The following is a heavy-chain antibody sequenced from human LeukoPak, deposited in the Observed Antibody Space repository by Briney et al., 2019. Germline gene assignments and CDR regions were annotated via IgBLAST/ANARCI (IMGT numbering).Heavy chain of an antibody. CDR2: IYYSGST. J-gene: IGHJ1*01. D-gene: IGHD3-22*01. CDR1: GGSLSSYY. V-gene: IGHV4-59*01. Sequence: SETLSLTCTVSGGSLSSYYWSWIRQPPGKGLEWIGYIYYSGSTNYNPSLKSRVTISVDTSKNQFSLKLSSVTAADTAVYYCARGPNSGYYFRDFGFQHWGQGTLVTVSS. CDR3: ARGPNSGYYFRDFGFQH.